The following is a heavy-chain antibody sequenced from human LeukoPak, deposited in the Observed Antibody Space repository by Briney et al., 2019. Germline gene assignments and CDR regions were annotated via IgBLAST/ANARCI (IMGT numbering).Heavy chain of an antibody. CDR2: ISAYNGNT. Sequence: ASVKVSCKASGYTFTSYGISWVRQAPGQGLEWMGWISAYNGNTNYAQKLQGRVTMTTDTSTSTAYMELRSLRSDDTAVYYCARAQYDYVWGSYRDYDYWGQGTLVTVSS. J-gene: IGHJ4*02. D-gene: IGHD3-16*02. CDR3: ARAQYDYVWGSYRDYDY. CDR1: GYTFTSYG. V-gene: IGHV1-18*01.